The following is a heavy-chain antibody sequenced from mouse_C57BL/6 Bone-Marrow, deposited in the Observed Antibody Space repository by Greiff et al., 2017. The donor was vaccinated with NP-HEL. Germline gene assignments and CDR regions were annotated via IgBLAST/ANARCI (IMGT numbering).Heavy chain of an antibody. J-gene: IGHJ4*01. CDR2: ISYDGSN. Sequence: VQLKESGPGLVKPSQSLSLTCSVTGYSITSGYYWNWIRQFPGNKLEWMGYISYDGSNNYNPSLKNRISITRDTSKNQFFLKLNSVTTEDTATYYCASSYDHYAMDYWGQGTSVTVSS. CDR3: ASSYDHYAMDY. V-gene: IGHV3-6*01. CDR1: GYSITSGYY. D-gene: IGHD2-3*01.